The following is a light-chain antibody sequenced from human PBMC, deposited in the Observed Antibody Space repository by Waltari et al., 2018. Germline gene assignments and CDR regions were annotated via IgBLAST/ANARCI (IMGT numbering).Light chain of an antibody. CDR3: QQYNRLPVT. CDR2: KAS. CDR1: QSVKNN. J-gene: IGKJ4*01. V-gene: IGKV1-5*03. Sequence: DIQMTQSPSTLSASVGDRVTITCRASQSVKNNLAWYHHKAGKAPQVLIHKASRLESGVPARFSGSGSRTECTIIISIVEPDDFATYYCQQYNRLPVTFGGGTKVEMK.